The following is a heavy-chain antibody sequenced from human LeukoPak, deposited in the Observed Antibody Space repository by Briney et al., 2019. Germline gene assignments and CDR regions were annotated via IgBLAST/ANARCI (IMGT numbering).Heavy chain of an antibody. CDR2: INTDGSNT. Sequence: GGSLRLSCAASGFTFSSYWMHWVRQVPGKGLVWVSQINTDGSNTNYADSVKGRFTISRDNAKNTLYLQMNSLRAEDTAVYYCARDLRSMATILYYFDYWGQGTLVTVSS. D-gene: IGHD5-24*01. J-gene: IGHJ4*02. CDR1: GFTFSSYW. CDR3: ARDLRSMATILYYFDY. V-gene: IGHV3-74*01.